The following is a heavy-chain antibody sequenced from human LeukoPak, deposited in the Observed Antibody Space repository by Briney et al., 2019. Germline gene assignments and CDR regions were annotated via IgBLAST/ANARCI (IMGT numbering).Heavy chain of an antibody. CDR2: ISSSGSTI. Sequence: GGSLRLSCAASGFTFSDYYMSWIRQAPGKGLEWVSYISSSGSTIYYADSVKGRFTISRDNAKNSLYLQMNSLRAEDTAVYYCARDLLYDKGAGGHNDAFDIWGQGTMVTVSS. CDR1: GFTFSDYY. D-gene: IGHD3-22*01. V-gene: IGHV3-11*01. CDR3: ARDLLYDKGAGGHNDAFDI. J-gene: IGHJ3*02.